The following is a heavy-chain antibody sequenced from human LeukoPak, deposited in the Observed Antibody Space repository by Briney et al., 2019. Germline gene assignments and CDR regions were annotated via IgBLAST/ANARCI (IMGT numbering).Heavy chain of an antibody. J-gene: IGHJ4*02. CDR2: ISGSGTIT. D-gene: IGHD3-3*01. CDR3: AKNVLRYLEWFFPDFDY. Sequence: GGSLRLSCAASGFTFSSCAMSWVRQAPGKGLEWVSSISGSGTITYYADSVKGRFTISRDNSKNMLYLHMNSLRAEDTAVYYCAKNVLRYLEWFFPDFDYWGQGTLVTVSS. V-gene: IGHV3-23*01. CDR1: GFTFSSCA.